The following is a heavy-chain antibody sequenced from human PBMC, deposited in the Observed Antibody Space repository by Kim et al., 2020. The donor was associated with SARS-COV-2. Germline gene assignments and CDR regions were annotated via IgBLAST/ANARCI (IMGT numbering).Heavy chain of an antibody. CDR1: GFTFSTYC. CDR3: ARDRGLRYFDWLQGWCFDL. D-gene: IGHD3-9*01. Sequence: GGSLRLSCAASGFTFSTYCMRWVRQAPGKGLEWVAFIWSDGSNKNYADSVKGRFTISRDNAKNTLYLQMNSLRAEDTAVYYCARDRGLRYFDWLQGWCFDLWGRGTRVTVSS. CDR2: IWSDGSNK. J-gene: IGHJ2*01. V-gene: IGHV3-33*01.